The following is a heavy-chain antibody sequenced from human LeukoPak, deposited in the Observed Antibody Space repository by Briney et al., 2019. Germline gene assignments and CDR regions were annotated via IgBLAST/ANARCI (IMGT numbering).Heavy chain of an antibody. J-gene: IGHJ4*02. CDR1: GFPFSSYA. V-gene: IGHV3-30-3*01. CDR2: ISYDGSNK. D-gene: IGHD4-17*01. CDR3: ARSPSIGTVLDY. Sequence: GSLRLSCAASGFPFSSYAMHWVRQAPRKGLEWVAVISYDGSNKYYADSVKGRFTISRDNSKNTLYLQMNSLRAEDTAVYYCARSPSIGTVLDYWGQGTLVTVSS.